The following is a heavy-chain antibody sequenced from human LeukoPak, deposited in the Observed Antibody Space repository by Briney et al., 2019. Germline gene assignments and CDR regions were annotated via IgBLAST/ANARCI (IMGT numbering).Heavy chain of an antibody. J-gene: IGHJ4*02. CDR1: GFTFSSYW. CDR3: ARVPYQVGGWYGVGSDY. V-gene: IGHV3-74*01. CDR2: INSDGSST. Sequence: PGGSLRLSCAASGFTFSSYWMHWVRQAPGKGLVWVSRINSDGSSTSYADSVKGRFTISRDNAKNTLYLQMNSLRAEDTAVYYCARVPYQVGGWYGVGSDYWGQGTLVTVSS. D-gene: IGHD6-19*01.